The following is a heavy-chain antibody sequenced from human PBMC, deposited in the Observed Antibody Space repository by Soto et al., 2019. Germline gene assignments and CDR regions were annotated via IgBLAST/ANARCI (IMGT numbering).Heavy chain of an antibody. CDR1: GFTFSSYS. Sequence: EVQLVESGGGLVKPGGSLRLSCAASGFTFSSYSMNWVRQAPGKGLEWVSSISSSSSYIYYADSVKGRFTISRDNAKNSLYLQMNSLRAEDTAVYYCARVFIAARRELSRFDYWGQGTLVTVSS. V-gene: IGHV3-21*01. D-gene: IGHD6-6*01. CDR3: ARVFIAARRELSRFDY. CDR2: ISSSSSYI. J-gene: IGHJ4*02.